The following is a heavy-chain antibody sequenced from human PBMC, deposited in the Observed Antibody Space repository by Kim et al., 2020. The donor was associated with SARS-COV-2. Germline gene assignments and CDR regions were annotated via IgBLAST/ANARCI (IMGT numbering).Heavy chain of an antibody. CDR3: VRDRMGGAFDM. J-gene: IGHJ3*02. CDR2: ITKISTTI. D-gene: IGHD3-16*01. CDR1: GFTFSAYD. V-gene: IGHV3-48*02. Sequence: GGSLRLSCATSGFTFSAYDMNWVRQAPGKGLEWLSFITKISTTIYYADSVEGRFTISRDNAKKSLFLQMNSLRDEDTALYFCVRDRMGGAFDMWGQGTMVTVSS.